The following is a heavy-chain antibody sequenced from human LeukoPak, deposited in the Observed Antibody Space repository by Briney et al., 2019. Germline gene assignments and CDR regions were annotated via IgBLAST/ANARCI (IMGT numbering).Heavy chain of an antibody. CDR1: GFTFSSYG. CDR2: IRYDGSNK. D-gene: IGHD3-10*01. CDR3: AKDMTPFFYGSGRDYFDY. Sequence: PGGSLRPSCAASGFTFSSYGMHWVRQAPGKGLEWVAFIRYDGSNKYYADFVKGRFTISRDNSKNTLYLQMNSLRAEDTAVYYCAKDMTPFFYGSGRDYFDYWGQGTLVTVSS. V-gene: IGHV3-30*02. J-gene: IGHJ4*02.